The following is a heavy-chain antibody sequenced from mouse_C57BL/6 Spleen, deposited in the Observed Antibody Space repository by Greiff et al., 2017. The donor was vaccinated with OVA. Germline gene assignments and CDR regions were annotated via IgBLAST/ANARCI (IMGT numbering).Heavy chain of an antibody. CDR3: ARRGSLWYFDV. V-gene: IGHV5-16*01. CDR1: GFTFSDYY. J-gene: IGHJ1*03. Sequence: EVQRVESEGGLVQPGSSMKLSCTASGFTFSDYYMAWVRQVPEKGLEWVANINYDGSSTYYLDSLKSRFIISRDNAKNILYLQMSSLKSEDTATYYCARRGSLWYFDVWGTGTTVTVSS. CDR2: INYDGSST. D-gene: IGHD6-2*01.